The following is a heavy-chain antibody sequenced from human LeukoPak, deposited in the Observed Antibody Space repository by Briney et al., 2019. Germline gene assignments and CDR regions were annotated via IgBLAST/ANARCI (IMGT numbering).Heavy chain of an antibody. V-gene: IGHV3-30*04. J-gene: IGHJ5*02. D-gene: IGHD4-17*01. CDR2: ISYDGGNK. CDR3: ARDRTVTTSWFDP. Sequence: GGSLRLSCAASGFIFSNYAMHWVRQAPGKGLEWVAVISYDGGNKNYADSVKGRFTISRHSSKNTLYLQMNSLRTEDTAVYYCARDRTVTTSWFDPWGQGTLVTVSS. CDR1: GFIFSNYA.